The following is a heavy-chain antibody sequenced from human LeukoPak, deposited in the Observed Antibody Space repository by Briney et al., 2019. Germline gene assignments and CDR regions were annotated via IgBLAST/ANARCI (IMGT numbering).Heavy chain of an antibody. CDR3: ARRGRAPSNNYYFDY. Sequence: SETLSLTCTVSVGSIGRSSYYWGWIRQPPGKGLEWIGNIYYNGNTDYNPSLKSRVTILVDTSKNQFSLKLSSVTAADTAVYYCARRGRAPSNNYYFDYWGQGTLVTVPS. V-gene: IGHV4-39*07. CDR2: IYYNGNT. J-gene: IGHJ4*02. D-gene: IGHD1-20*01. CDR1: VGSIGRSSYY.